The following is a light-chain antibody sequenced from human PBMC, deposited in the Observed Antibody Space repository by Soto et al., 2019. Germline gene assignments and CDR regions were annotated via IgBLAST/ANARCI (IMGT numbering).Light chain of an antibody. J-gene: IGLJ1*01. CDR2: DDT. CDR3: QVWDTSSNHDV. V-gene: IGLV3-21*02. Sequence: ALTQPPSVSVAPGQTARITCGGYNIGSKSVHWYQQKPGQAPVLVVYDDTDRPSGIPERFSGSISGNTATLTISRVAAGDEADYYCQVWDTSSNHDVFGAGTKVTVL. CDR1: NIGSKS.